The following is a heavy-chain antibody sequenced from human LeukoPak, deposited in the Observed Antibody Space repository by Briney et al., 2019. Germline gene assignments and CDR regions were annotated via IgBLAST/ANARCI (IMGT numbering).Heavy chain of an antibody. Sequence: GGSLRLSCAASGFTFSSYAMSWVRQVPGKGLEWVSAICGSGGSTYYADSVKGRFTISRDNSKNTLYLQVDSLRAEDTAVYYCARYSGSYYIDYWGQGTLVTVSS. CDR1: GFTFSSYA. J-gene: IGHJ4*02. CDR2: ICGSGGST. CDR3: ARYSGSYYIDY. V-gene: IGHV3-23*01. D-gene: IGHD1-26*01.